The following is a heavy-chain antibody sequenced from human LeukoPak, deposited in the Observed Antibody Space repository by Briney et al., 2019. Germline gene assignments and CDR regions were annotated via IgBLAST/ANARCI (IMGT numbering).Heavy chain of an antibody. D-gene: IGHD1-26*01. CDR1: GFTFSSYS. V-gene: IGHV3-48*01. J-gene: IGHJ4*02. Sequence: GGSLRLSCAASGFTFSSYSMNWVRQAPGKGLEWVSYISSSSNIIYYADSVKGRFTISRDNAKNSLYPQMNSLKAEDTAVYHCARVGEGAAKDWGQGTLVTVSS. CDR2: ISSSSNII. CDR3: ARVGEGAAKD.